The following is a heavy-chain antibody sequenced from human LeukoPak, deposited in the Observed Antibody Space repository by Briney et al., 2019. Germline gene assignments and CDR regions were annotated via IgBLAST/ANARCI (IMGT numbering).Heavy chain of an antibody. CDR3: AKLRYSYGSNFDY. CDR1: GFTFSSYA. D-gene: IGHD5-18*01. J-gene: IGHJ4*02. CDR2: ISSGGGAT. Sequence: GGSLRLSCTGSGFTFSSYAMSWVRQAPGRGLEWVSAISSGGGATYYADSVKGRFTISRDDSRTTLYLQLNSLRAEDTAVYYCAKLRYSYGSNFDYWGQGTLVTVSS. V-gene: IGHV3-23*01.